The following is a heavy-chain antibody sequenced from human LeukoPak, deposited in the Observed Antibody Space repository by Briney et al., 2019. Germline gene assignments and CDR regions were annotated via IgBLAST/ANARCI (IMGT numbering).Heavy chain of an antibody. CDR1: GFTFSSYW. Sequence: GGSLRLSCAASGFTFSSYWMSWVPQAPGKGLEWGANIKQEGNEKYYVDSVKGRFTISRDNAKNSLYLQMNSLRAEDTAVYYCARVLLSNYDFWSGYYGSFDYWGQGALVTVSS. D-gene: IGHD3-3*01. CDR3: ARVLLSNYDFWSGYYGSFDY. CDR2: IKQEGNEK. J-gene: IGHJ4*02. V-gene: IGHV3-7*01.